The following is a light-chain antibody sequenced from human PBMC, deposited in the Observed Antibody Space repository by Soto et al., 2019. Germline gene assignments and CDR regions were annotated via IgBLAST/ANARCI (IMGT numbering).Light chain of an antibody. J-gene: IGKJ4*01. CDR3: QQRSNWPLT. CDR2: DAS. CDR1: QSVSSY. Sequence: EVMLTQSPATLSLSPGERATLSCRASQSVSSYLAWYQQKPGQAPRLLIYDASNRATGIPARFSGSGSGTDFTLTISSLEPEDFAVYYCQQRSNWPLTFGGGTNVDIK. V-gene: IGKV3-11*01.